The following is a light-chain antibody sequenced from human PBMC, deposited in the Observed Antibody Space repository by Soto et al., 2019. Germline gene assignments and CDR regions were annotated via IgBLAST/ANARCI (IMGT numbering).Light chain of an antibody. Sequence: EIVMTQSPATLSVSPGERATLSCKASQSVSSNLAWYQQKPGQAPRLLIYGASTRATGIPARFSGSGSGTEFTLSISSLQSEDFAVYSCQQYNLWPPITFGQGTRLEIK. V-gene: IGKV3D-15*01. CDR1: QSVSSN. CDR3: QQYNLWPPIT. J-gene: IGKJ5*01. CDR2: GAS.